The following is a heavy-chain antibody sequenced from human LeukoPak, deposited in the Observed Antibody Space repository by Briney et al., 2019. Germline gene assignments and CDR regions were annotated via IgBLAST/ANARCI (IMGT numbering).Heavy chain of an antibody. CDR1: GGSISSGSYY. D-gene: IGHD6-6*01. J-gene: IGHJ6*03. CDR2: IYSSGST. V-gene: IGHV4-61*02. Sequence: SETLSLTCTVSGGSISSGSYYWSWIRQPAGKGLEWIGRIYSSGSTDYNPSLKRRVTISVDTSKNQFSLRLSSVTAADSAVDYCARVEYSSSRGDYYYYRDVWGKGSTVTVSS. CDR3: ARVEYSSSRGDYYYYRDV.